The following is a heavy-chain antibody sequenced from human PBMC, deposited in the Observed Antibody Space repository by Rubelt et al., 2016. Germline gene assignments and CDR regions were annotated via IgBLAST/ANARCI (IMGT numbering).Heavy chain of an antibody. CDR3: ARGRTWLVPGLDAFDI. D-gene: IGHD6-19*01. Sequence: QVQLVQSGAEVKKPGASVKVSCKASGYTFTSYGISWVRQAPGQGLEWMGWISAYNGNTNYAQKFQGRVTMTTDTSTSTAYMELRSLGSDDTAVYDCARGRTWLVPGLDAFDIWGQGTMVTVSS. CDR1: GYTFTSYG. CDR2: ISAYNGNT. V-gene: IGHV1-18*01. J-gene: IGHJ3*02.